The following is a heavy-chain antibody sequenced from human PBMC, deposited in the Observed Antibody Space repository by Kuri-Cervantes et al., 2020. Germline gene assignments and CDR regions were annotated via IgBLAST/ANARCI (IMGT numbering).Heavy chain of an antibody. J-gene: IGHJ6*04. D-gene: IGHD3-16*02. Sequence: SVKVSCKASGGTFSSYAISWVRQAPGQGLEWMGGIIPIFGTANYAQKFQGRVTITVDKSTSTAYMELSSLRSEDTAVYYCARERDYVWGSYPMDVWGKGTTVTVSS. CDR3: ARERDYVWGSYPMDV. CDR1: GGTFSSYA. CDR2: IIPIFGTA. V-gene: IGHV1-69*06.